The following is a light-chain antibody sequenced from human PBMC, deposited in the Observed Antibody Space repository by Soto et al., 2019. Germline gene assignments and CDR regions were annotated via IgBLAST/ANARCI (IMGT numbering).Light chain of an antibody. CDR3: KQYNNWPPIT. CDR2: DAS. V-gene: IGKV3D-15*01. CDR1: STVRNSY. Sequence: FVLKQSPGTLFLSXGERATLTCRSRSTVRNSYLAWYQQKPGKAPRVLXYDASSRATGIPARLSGSGSGKEFTLNISSLQSEDFAVYYCKQYNNWPPITFGQGTRLEIK. J-gene: IGKJ5*01.